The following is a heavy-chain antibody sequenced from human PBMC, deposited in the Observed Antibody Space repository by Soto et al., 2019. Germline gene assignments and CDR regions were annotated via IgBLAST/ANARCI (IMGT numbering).Heavy chain of an antibody. CDR1: GGTFSSYT. CDR2: IIPILGIA. CDR3: ARAREGIAAAGLGRYYYYYMDV. V-gene: IGHV1-69*02. D-gene: IGHD6-13*01. Sequence: GASVKVSCKASGGTFSSYTISWVRQAPGQGLEWMGRIIPILGIANYAQKFQGRVTITADKSTSTAYMELSSLRSEDTAVYYCARAREGIAAAGLGRYYYYYMDVWGKGTTVTVSS. J-gene: IGHJ6*03.